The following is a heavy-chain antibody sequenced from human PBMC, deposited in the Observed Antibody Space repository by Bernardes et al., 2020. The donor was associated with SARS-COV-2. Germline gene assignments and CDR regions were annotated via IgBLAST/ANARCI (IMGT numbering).Heavy chain of an antibody. CDR1: GFTFSAHL. CDR3: AKHLLRYLEWPAGIYGMDV. Sequence: GGSLRLSCAASGFTFSAHLMSWIRQAPGKGLEWISHISDDGFDSDYADSVKGRFTLSRDNAENSLDLQMDGLRAEDTAVYFCAKHLLRYLEWPAGIYGMDVWGQGTNVTVSS. D-gene: IGHD3-3*01. V-gene: IGHV3-11*01. J-gene: IGHJ6*02. CDR2: ISDDGFDS.